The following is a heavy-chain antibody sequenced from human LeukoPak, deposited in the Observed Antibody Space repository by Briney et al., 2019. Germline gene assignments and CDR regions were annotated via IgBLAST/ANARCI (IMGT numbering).Heavy chain of an antibody. CDR3: AKVGGEAAGRYYFDY. V-gene: IGHV3-23*01. J-gene: IGHJ4*02. CDR1: GFTFSSYA. CDR2: ISGSGGST. Sequence: GGSLRLSCAASGFTFSSYATSWVRQAPGKGLEWVSAISGSGGSTYYADSVKGRFTISRDNSKNTLYLQMNSLRAEDTAVYYCAKVGGEAAGRYYFDYWGQGTLVTVSS. D-gene: IGHD6-13*01.